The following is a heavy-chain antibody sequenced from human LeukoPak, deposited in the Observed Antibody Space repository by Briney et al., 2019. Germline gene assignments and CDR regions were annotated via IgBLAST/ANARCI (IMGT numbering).Heavy chain of an antibody. CDR3: ARDPCHGALDY. V-gene: IGHV3-7*03. J-gene: IGHJ4*02. Sequence: GGSLRLSCAASGFTFSNVWMSWVRQAPGKGLEWVANIKQDGTEEYYVDSVRGRFSISKDNAKNSLYLQMNSLRAEDTAVYYCARDPCHGALDYWGQGALVTVSS. D-gene: IGHD2-2*01. CDR2: IKQDGTEE. CDR1: GFTFSNVW.